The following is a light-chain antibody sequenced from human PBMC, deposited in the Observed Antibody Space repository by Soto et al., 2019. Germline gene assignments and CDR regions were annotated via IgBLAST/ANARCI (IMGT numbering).Light chain of an antibody. J-gene: IGKJ2*01. V-gene: IGKV3-20*01. Sequence: EIVLTQSPGTLSLSPGESATLSCRASQTFSFTYLAWYQQKPGQAPRLLIYDASIRATGIPDRFSGSGSGTDFTLTISRLEPYDFAVYYCHQYCSSPPYTFGHGPKLEIK. CDR2: DAS. CDR3: HQYCSSPPYT. CDR1: QTFSFTY.